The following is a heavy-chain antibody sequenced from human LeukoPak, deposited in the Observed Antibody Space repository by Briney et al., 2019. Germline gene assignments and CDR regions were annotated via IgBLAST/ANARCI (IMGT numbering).Heavy chain of an antibody. CDR3: AGSIAARSPSRFDP. CDR1: GGSISSYY. D-gene: IGHD6-6*01. V-gene: IGHV4-59*01. Sequence: PSETLSLTCTVSGGSISSYYWSWLRQPPGKGLEWFGYIYYSGSTNYNPSLKSRVTISVDTSKNQFSLKLSSVTAADTAVYYCAGSIAARSPSRFDPWGQGTLVTVSS. J-gene: IGHJ5*02. CDR2: IYYSGST.